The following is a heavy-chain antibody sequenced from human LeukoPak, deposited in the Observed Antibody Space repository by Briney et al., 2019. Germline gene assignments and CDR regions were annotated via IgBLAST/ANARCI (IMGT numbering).Heavy chain of an antibody. CDR2: INPNSGGT. CDR1: GYTFTGYY. V-gene: IGHV1-2*04. CDR3: ARGQAAGYYYYYMDV. J-gene: IGHJ6*03. D-gene: IGHD6-25*01. Sequence: ASVKVSCKASGYTFTGYYMHWVRQAPGQGLEWMGWINPNSGGTNYAQKFQGWVTMTRDTSISTAYMELSRLRSDDTAVYYCARGQAAGYYYYYMDVWGKGTTVTVSS.